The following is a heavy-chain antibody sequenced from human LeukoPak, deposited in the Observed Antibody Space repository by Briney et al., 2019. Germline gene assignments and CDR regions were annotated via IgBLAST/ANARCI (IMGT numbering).Heavy chain of an antibody. CDR2: ISGSGSTT. CDR1: GFSFSDHY. Sequence: GGSLRLSCAASGFSFSDHYMSWIRLVPGKGLEWVSYISGSGSTTNYADSVKGRFTISRDNAKNSLYLQMNSLRVEDTAVYYCARAPRLSDYWGQGTLVTVSS. D-gene: IGHD2-21*01. CDR3: ARAPRLSDY. J-gene: IGHJ4*02. V-gene: IGHV3-11*01.